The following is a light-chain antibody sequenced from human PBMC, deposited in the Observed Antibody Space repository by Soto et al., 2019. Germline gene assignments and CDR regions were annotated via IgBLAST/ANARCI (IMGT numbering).Light chain of an antibody. J-gene: IGLJ1*01. CDR1: SSNIGTNT. CDR2: NRH. V-gene: IGLV1-44*01. Sequence: QAVVTQPPSASGTPGQRVTISCSGSSSNIGTNTVDWYQHLPGTAPKLLIYNRHQRPSGVPDRFSGSKSGTSASLAISGLQSEDEADYYCAAWDDSLNGYVFGSGTKLTVL. CDR3: AAWDDSLNGYV.